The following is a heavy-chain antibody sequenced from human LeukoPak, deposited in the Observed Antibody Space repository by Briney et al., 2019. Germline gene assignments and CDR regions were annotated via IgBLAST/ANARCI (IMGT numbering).Heavy chain of an antibody. D-gene: IGHD3-9*01. CDR3: ARVADSSYYDILTGYYARFYYYYYMDV. J-gene: IGHJ6*03. V-gene: IGHV4-34*01. CDR1: GGSFSGYY. Sequence: PSETLSLTCAVYGGSFSGYYWSWIRQPPGKGLEWIGEINHSGSTNYNPSLKSRVTISVDTSKNQFSLKLSSVTAADTAVYYCARVADSSYYDILTGYYARFYYYYYMDVWGKGTTVTISS. CDR2: INHSGST.